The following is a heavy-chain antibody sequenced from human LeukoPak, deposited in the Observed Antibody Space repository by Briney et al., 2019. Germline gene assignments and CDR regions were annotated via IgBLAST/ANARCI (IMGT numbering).Heavy chain of an antibody. D-gene: IGHD6-19*01. CDR3: ARGTLYRGWSYYLDF. CDR1: GDSISSSNYY. V-gene: IGHV4-39*07. J-gene: IGHJ4*02. CDR2: IYYSGTT. Sequence: SETLSLTCTVSGDSISSSNYYWGWIRQPPGKGLEWIGSIYYSGTTYYNPSLKSRVTISVDMSKNHFSLRLRSVTAADTAMYYCARGTLYRGWSYYLDFWGQGSQVTVSS.